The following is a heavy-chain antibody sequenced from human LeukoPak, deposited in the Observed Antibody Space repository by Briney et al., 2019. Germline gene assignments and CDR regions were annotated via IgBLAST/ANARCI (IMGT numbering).Heavy chain of an antibody. CDR3: ARDYDFWSGYYGIDY. J-gene: IGHJ4*02. CDR1: GFTFSSYW. V-gene: IGHV3-74*01. CDR2: INSDGSST. Sequence: PGGSLRLSCAASGFTFSSYWMHWVRQAPGMGLVWVSRINSDGSSTSYADSVKGRFTISRDNAKNTLYLQMNSLRAEDTAVYYCARDYDFWSGYYGIDYWGQGTLVTVSS. D-gene: IGHD3-3*01.